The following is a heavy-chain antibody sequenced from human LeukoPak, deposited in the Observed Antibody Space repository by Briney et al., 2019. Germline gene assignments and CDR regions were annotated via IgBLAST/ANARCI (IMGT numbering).Heavy chain of an antibody. Sequence: GGSLRLSCAASGFTVSSNYMSWVRQAPGEGLEWVSVIYSGGSTYYADSVKGRFTISRDNSKNTLYLQMNSLRAEDTAVYYCARGSEGDILTGYLGYYFDYWGQGTLVTVSS. CDR1: GFTVSSNY. D-gene: IGHD3-9*01. CDR2: IYSGGST. J-gene: IGHJ4*02. V-gene: IGHV3-53*01. CDR3: ARGSEGDILTGYLGYYFDY.